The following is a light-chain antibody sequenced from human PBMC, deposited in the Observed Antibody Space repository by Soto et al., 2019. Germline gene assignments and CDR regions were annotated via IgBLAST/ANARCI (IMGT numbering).Light chain of an antibody. CDR3: QSYDSILDGVI. CDR1: SSDIGAYNY. CDR2: DVT. V-gene: IGLV2-11*01. Sequence: QSVLTQPRSVSGSPGQSVTISCTGTSSDIGAYNYVSWYQQHPGKAPKLMIYDVTARPSGVPDRFSGSKSGTTASLTISGLQAEDEADYYCQSYDSILDGVIFGGGTKLTVL. J-gene: IGLJ2*01.